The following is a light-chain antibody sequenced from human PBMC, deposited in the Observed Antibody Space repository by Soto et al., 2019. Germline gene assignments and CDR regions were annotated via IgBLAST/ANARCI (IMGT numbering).Light chain of an antibody. J-gene: IGKJ4*01. Sequence: DIQMTKSPSSLSASVGDRVTITCRASQSTSRYLNWYQQKPVNAPQLLTYAAFSLQAGAPSGFSGSGSATECCLTISSLQPEDFPPYYRQQRYRTHLTFGEATNLECK. CDR3: QQRYRTHLT. CDR1: QSTSRY. CDR2: AAF. V-gene: IGKV1-39*01.